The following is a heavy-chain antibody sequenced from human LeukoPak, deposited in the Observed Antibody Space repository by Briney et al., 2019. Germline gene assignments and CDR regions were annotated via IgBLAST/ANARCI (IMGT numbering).Heavy chain of an antibody. CDR3: ARVRWLNAYYHYYYMDV. Sequence: PSGTLSLTCTVSGGSIKSYYWSWIRQPPGKGLEWIGYIYDSGSTNYNPFLKSRVTISLDAAKDQFSLRLSSVTAADTALYYCARVRWLNAYYHYYYMDVWGKGTTVTVSS. V-gene: IGHV4-59*01. D-gene: IGHD3-22*01. J-gene: IGHJ6*03. CDR2: IYDSGST. CDR1: GGSIKSYY.